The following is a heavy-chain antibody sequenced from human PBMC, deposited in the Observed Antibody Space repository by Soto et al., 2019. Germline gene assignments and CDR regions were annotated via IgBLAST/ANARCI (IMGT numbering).Heavy chain of an antibody. CDR2: IYYSGST. D-gene: IGHD3-9*01. CDR3: ARGPVVNDILTGSIDY. J-gene: IGHJ4*02. Sequence: PSETLSLTCTVSGGSISSGDYYWSWIRQPPGKGLEWIGYIYYSGSTYYNPSLKSRVTISVDTSKNQFSLKLSSVTAADTAVYYCARGPVVNDILTGSIDYWGQGTLVTVSS. CDR1: GGSISSGDYY. V-gene: IGHV4-30-4*01.